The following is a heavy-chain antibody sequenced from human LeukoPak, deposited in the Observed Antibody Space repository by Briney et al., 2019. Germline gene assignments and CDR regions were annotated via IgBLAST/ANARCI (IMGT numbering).Heavy chain of an antibody. CDR3: ARVRSGHYAMDV. V-gene: IGHV4-59*01. CDR1: GGSISSYY. D-gene: IGHD3-3*01. Sequence: SETLSLTCTVSGGSISSYYWSWIRQPPGKGLEWIGYIYDSGSTNYNPSLKSRLTISVDTSKNQFSLKLSSVTAAGTGVYYCARVRSGHYAMDVWGQGTTVTFSS. J-gene: IGHJ6*01. CDR2: IYDSGST.